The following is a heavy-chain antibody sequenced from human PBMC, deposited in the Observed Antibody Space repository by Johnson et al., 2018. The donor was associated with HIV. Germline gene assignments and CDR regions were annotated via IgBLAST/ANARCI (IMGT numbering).Heavy chain of an antibody. CDR1: GFTFSSYA. V-gene: IGHV3-23*04. Sequence: VQLVESGGGLVQPGGSLRLSCAASGFTFSSYAMSWVRQAPGKGLEWVSGISASGGSTYDADSVKGRFTISRDNSKNTLYLQMNSLRAEDTAVYYCAREGKYLAGAEDAFDIWGQGTMVTVSS. J-gene: IGHJ3*02. CDR3: AREGKYLAGAEDAFDI. D-gene: IGHD2/OR15-2a*01. CDR2: ISASGGST.